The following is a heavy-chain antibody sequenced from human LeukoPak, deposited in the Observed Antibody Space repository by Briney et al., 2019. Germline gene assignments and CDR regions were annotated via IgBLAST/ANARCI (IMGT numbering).Heavy chain of an antibody. V-gene: IGHV3-74*01. CDR3: ARDAVKWEPDAFDI. CDR2: INSDGRSK. Sequence: GGSLRLSCAASGFTFSSYWMHWVRQAPRKGLVWVSRINSDGRSKSNADSGKGRFTISRDNAKNTLYLQMNSLRAEDTAVYYCARDAVKWEPDAFDIWGQGTMVTVSS. J-gene: IGHJ3*02. D-gene: IGHD1-26*01. CDR1: GFTFSSYW.